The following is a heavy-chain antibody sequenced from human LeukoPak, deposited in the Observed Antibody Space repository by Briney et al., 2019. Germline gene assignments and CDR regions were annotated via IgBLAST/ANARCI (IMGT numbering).Heavy chain of an antibody. CDR3: AREDSNPKYYYYYGMDV. CDR2: INPNSGGT. V-gene: IGHV1-2*06. Sequence: ATVKVSCKASGYTFTSYDIDWVRQAPGQGLEWMGRINPNSGGTKYAQKFQGRVTMTRDTSINTAYMELSRLRSDDTAVYYCAREDSNPKYYYYYGMDVWGQGTTVTVSS. J-gene: IGHJ6*02. D-gene: IGHD4-11*01. CDR1: GYTFTSYD.